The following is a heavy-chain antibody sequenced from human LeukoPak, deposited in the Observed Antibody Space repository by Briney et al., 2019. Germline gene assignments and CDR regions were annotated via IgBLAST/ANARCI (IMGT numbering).Heavy chain of an antibody. CDR1: GDSISHYY. Sequence: PETLSLTCTVSGDSISHYYWSWIRQPPGKGLEWIGYVYNSESTNYNASLKSRVTISLDTSKNQFSLNLNSVTAADTAVYYCTRGRTKNDYWGQGTLVTVSS. V-gene: IGHV4-59*01. CDR2: VYNSEST. CDR3: TRGRTKNDY. J-gene: IGHJ4*02.